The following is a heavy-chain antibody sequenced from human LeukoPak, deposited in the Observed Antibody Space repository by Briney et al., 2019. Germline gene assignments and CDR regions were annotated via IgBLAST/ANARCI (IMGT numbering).Heavy chain of an antibody. CDR3: AKGGSRYYGSGSYPDSSLDY. V-gene: IGHV3-30*02. CDR2: IRYDGSNK. J-gene: IGHJ4*02. CDR1: GFTFSSYG. D-gene: IGHD3-10*01. Sequence: GGSLRLSCAASGFTFSSYGMHWVRQAPGKGLEWVAFIRYDGSNKYYADSVKGRFTISRDNSKNTLYLQMNSLRAEDTAVYYCAKGGSRYYGSGSYPDSSLDYWGQGTLVTVSS.